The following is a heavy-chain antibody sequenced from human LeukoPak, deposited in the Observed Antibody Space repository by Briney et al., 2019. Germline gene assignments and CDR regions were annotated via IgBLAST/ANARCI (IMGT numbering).Heavy chain of an antibody. J-gene: IGHJ6*02. V-gene: IGHV3-11*05. CDR1: GFTFSDYY. CDR2: ITPSGTYT. Sequence: GGSLRLSCAASGFTFSDYYISWIRQAPGQGLEWVSYITPSGTYTNYADSVEGRFSVSRDNAKNSLYLQMNSLRAEDTAVYYCARGHYGLDVWGRGATITVSS. CDR3: ARGHYGLDV.